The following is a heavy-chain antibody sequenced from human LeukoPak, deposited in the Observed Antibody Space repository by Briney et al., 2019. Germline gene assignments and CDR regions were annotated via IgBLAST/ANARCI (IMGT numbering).Heavy chain of an antibody. CDR3: TRDLMDYDVSTGLHHYYMDV. CDR2: ISSSSSTI. D-gene: IGHD3-9*01. J-gene: IGHJ6*02. CDR1: GFTFSSYS. Sequence: GGSLRLSCAASGFTFSSYSMNWVRQAPGKGLEWVSYISSSSSTIYYADSVKGRFAISRDNAKNSLYLQMNSLRAEDTAVYYCTRDLMDYDVSTGLHHYYMDVWGQGTTVTVSS. V-gene: IGHV3-48*04.